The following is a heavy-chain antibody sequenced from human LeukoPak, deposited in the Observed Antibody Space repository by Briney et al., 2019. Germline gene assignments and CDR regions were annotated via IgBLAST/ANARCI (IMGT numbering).Heavy chain of an antibody. Sequence: SETLSLTCTVSGGSISSGSYYWSWIRQPAGKGLEWIGRIYTSGSTNYNPSLKSRVTISVDTSKNQFSLKLSSVTAADTAVYYCARKRNSESYYALDHWGQGTLVTVSS. CDR3: ARKRNSESYYALDH. J-gene: IGHJ4*02. CDR2: IYTSGST. CDR1: GGSISSGSYY. V-gene: IGHV4-61*02. D-gene: IGHD1-26*01.